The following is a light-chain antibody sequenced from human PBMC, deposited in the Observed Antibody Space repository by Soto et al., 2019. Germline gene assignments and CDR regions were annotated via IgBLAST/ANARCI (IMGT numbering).Light chain of an antibody. CDR3: QQFGSSSYT. CDR1: QSVSRNF. CDR2: GAS. J-gene: IGKJ2*01. V-gene: IGKV3-20*01. Sequence: EIVLTQSPGTLSLSPGERATLSCGASQSVSRNFLAWYQQRPGQAPRLLIYGASNRATGIPDRFSGSGSGTAFTLTISSLEPEDFAVYYCQQFGSSSYTFGQGTKLDIK.